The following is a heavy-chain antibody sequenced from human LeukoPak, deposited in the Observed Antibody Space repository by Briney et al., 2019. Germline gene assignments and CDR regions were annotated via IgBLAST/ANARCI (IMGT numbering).Heavy chain of an antibody. D-gene: IGHD2-2*01. Sequence: SETLSLTCAVYGGSFSGYYWSWIRQPPGRGLEWMGEINHGGSTNYNPSLKSRVTISVDTSKNQFSLKLSSVTAADTAVYYCARGDFNCSSTSCYGSDAFDIWGQGTMVTVSS. J-gene: IGHJ3*02. CDR1: GGSFSGYY. V-gene: IGHV4-34*01. CDR2: INHGGST. CDR3: ARGDFNCSSTSCYGSDAFDI.